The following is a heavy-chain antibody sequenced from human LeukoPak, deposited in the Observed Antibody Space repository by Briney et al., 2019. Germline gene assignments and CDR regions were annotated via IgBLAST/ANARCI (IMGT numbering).Heavy chain of an antibody. CDR3: ASGLSWLLRGDYYYYGMDV. Sequence: TTGGSLRLSCAASGFTFSSYSMNWVRQAPGKGLEWVSSISSSSSYIYYADSVKGRFTISRDNAKNSLYLQMNSLRAEDTAVYYCASGLSWLLRGDYYYYGMDVWGQGTTVTVSS. CDR2: ISSSSSYI. D-gene: IGHD6-19*01. J-gene: IGHJ6*02. V-gene: IGHV3-21*01. CDR1: GFTFSSYS.